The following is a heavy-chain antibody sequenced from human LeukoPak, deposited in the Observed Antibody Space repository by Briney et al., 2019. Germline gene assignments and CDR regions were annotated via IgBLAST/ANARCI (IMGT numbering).Heavy chain of an antibody. CDR2: INSDGSTT. CDR1: GFTFSSYW. Sequence: GGSLRLSCGASGFTFSSYWMHWVRQAPGRGLVWISRINSDGSTTSYADSVKGRFTISRDNAKNTLYLQMNSLRAEDTAVYYCARGNYYGQDYWGQGTLVTVSS. D-gene: IGHD3-10*01. CDR3: ARGNYYGQDY. J-gene: IGHJ4*02. V-gene: IGHV3-74*01.